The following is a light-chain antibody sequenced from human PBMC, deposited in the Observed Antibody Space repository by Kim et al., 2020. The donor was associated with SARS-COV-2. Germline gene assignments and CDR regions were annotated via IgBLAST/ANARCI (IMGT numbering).Light chain of an antibody. CDR3: QAWDSSTGVV. CDR1: KLGDKY. Sequence: SYELTQPPSVSVSPGQTASITCSGDKLGDKYACWYQQKPGQPPVLVIYQDNKRPSGIPERFSGSNSGNTATLTISGTQAMDEADYYCQAWDSSTGVVFGGGTQLTVL. J-gene: IGLJ2*01. V-gene: IGLV3-1*01. CDR2: QDN.